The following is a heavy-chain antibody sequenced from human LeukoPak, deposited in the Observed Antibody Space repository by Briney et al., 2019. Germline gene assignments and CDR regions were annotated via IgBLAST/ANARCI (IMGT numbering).Heavy chain of an antibody. V-gene: IGHV1-2*02. Sequence: ASVKVSSKASGYTFTGYYMHWVRQAPGQGLEWMGWINPNSGGTNYAQKFQGRVTMTRDTSISTAYMELSRLRSDDTAVYYCARATEGYSYAYYFDYWGQGTLVTVSS. CDR2: INPNSGGT. D-gene: IGHD5-18*01. CDR3: ARATEGYSYAYYFDY. CDR1: GYTFTGYY. J-gene: IGHJ4*02.